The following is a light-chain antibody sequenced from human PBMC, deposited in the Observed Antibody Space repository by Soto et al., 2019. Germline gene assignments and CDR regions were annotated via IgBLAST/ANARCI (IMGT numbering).Light chain of an antibody. Sequence: VLTQPASVSGSPGQSITISCTGTSSDVGSYNLVSWYQQHPGKAPKLMIYEGSKRPSGVSNRFSGSKSGNTASLTISGLQAEDEADYYCCSYAGSSTIYVFGTGTKVTVL. CDR3: CSYAGSSTIYV. V-gene: IGLV2-23*01. J-gene: IGLJ1*01. CDR2: EGS. CDR1: SSDVGSYNL.